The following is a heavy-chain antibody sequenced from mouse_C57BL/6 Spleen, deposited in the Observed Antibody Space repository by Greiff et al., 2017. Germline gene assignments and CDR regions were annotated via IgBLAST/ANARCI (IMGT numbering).Heavy chain of an antibody. CDR2: ISDGGSYT. J-gene: IGHJ1*03. CDR1: GFTFSSYA. CDR3: AREGTNCYCDV. V-gene: IGHV5-4*01. Sequence: DVKLVASGGGLVKPGGSLKLSCAASGFTFSSYAMSWVRQTPEKRLEWVATISDGGSYTYYPDNVKGRFTISRDNAKNNLYLQMSHLKSEDTAMYYGAREGTNCYCDVWGTGTTVTVSS. D-gene: IGHD3-3*01.